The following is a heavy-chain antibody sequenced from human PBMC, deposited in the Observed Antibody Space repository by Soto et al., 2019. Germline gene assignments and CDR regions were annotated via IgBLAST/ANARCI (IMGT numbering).Heavy chain of an antibody. CDR2: ISYDGNNK. V-gene: IGHV3-30-3*01. J-gene: IGHJ6*02. D-gene: IGHD2-15*01. CDR3: ARAGCDGGSCYTLVGLRYGMDV. CDR1: GFTFSSYA. Sequence: QVQLVESGGGVVQPGRSLRLSCAASGFTFSSYALHWVRQAPGKGLEWVAVISYDGNNKYYADSVKGRFTISRDNSKXTXXXQXDSLRAEDTAVYYCARAGCDGGSCYTLVGLRYGMDVWGQGTTVTVSS.